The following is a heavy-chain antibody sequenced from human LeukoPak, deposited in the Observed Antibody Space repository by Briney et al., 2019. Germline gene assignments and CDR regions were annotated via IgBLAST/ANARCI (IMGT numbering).Heavy chain of an antibody. CDR3: ARTYYYDSSGDNWFDP. CDR2: IYYSGST. J-gene: IGHJ5*02. CDR1: GGSISSYY. D-gene: IGHD3-22*01. V-gene: IGHV4-39*01. Sequence: SETLSLTCTVSGGSISSYYWSWIRQPPGKGLEWIGSIYYSGSTYYNPSLKSRVTISVDTSKNQFSLKLSSVTAADTAVYYCARTYYYDSSGDNWFDPWGQGTLVTVSS.